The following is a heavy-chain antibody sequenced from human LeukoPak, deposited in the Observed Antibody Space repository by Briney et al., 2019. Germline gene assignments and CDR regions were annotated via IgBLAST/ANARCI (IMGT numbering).Heavy chain of an antibody. Sequence: SETLSLTCTVSGGSISSYYWSWTRQPPGKGLEWIGYIYYSGSTNYNPSLKSRVTISVDTSKNQFSLKLSSVTAADTAVYYCARSYYDILTGYSGFDYWGQGTLVTVSS. J-gene: IGHJ4*02. CDR1: GGSISSYY. CDR2: IYYSGST. CDR3: ARSYYDILTGYSGFDY. D-gene: IGHD3-9*01. V-gene: IGHV4-59*01.